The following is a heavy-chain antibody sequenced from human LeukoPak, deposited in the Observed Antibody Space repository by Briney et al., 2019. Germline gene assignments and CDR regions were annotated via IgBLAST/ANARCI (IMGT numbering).Heavy chain of an antibody. V-gene: IGHV4-39*01. CDR3: AATIAVAGTSFPYFDC. D-gene: IGHD6-19*01. CDR2: IYYNGKT. CDR1: GGSISSSSYY. J-gene: IGHJ4*02. Sequence: SETLSLTCTVAGGSISSSSYYWGWIRQPPGMGLECIGSIYYNGKTFYNPSLRSRVTISADKSKNQFSLKLSSVTAADTAVYYCAATIAVAGTSFPYFDCCGQGTLVTVSS.